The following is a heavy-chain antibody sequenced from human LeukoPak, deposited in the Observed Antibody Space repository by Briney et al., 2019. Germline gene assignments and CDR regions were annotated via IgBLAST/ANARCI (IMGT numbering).Heavy chain of an antibody. CDR1: GFTFSSYS. CDR2: ISSSSSYI. J-gene: IGHJ4*02. D-gene: IGHD6-6*01. Sequence: WGSLSLSCAASGFTFSSYSMNWVRRAPGKGLEWVSSISSSSSYIYYADSVKGRFNISRDNAKNSLYLQMNSLRAEDTAVYYCARSLGIAARPYDFDYWGQGALVTVSS. V-gene: IGHV3-21*01. CDR3: ARSLGIAARPYDFDY.